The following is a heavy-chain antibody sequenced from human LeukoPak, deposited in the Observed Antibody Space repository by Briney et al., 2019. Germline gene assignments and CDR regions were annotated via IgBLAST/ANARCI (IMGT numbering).Heavy chain of an antibody. Sequence: GGSLRLSCAASGFTFSSYSMNWVRQAPGKGLEWVSSISSSSSYIYYADSVKGRFTISRDNAKNSLYLQMNSLRAEDTAVYYCARERSSSSGENWFDPWGQGTLVTVSS. CDR3: ARERSSSSGENWFDP. CDR2: ISSSSSYI. J-gene: IGHJ5*02. V-gene: IGHV3-21*01. CDR1: GFTFSSYS. D-gene: IGHD6-6*01.